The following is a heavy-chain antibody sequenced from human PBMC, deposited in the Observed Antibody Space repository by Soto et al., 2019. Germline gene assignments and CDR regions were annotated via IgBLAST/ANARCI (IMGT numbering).Heavy chain of an antibody. V-gene: IGHV4-30-4*01. D-gene: IGHD3-22*01. Sequence: SETLSLTCTVSGGSISSGDYYWSWIRQPPGKGLEWIGYIYYSGSTYYNPSLKSRVTISVDTSKNQFSLKLSSVTAADTAVYYCARVGGANWGYYYDSSGYPQTHFDYWGQGTLVTVSS. J-gene: IGHJ4*02. CDR3: ARVGGANWGYYYDSSGYPQTHFDY. CDR1: GGSISSGDYY. CDR2: IYYSGST.